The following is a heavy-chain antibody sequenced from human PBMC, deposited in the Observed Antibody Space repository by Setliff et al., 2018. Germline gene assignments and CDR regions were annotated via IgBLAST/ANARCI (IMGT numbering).Heavy chain of an antibody. V-gene: IGHV1-2*06. CDR3: ARDGEYDYGDYVRFDY. D-gene: IGHD4-17*01. J-gene: IGHJ4*02. Sequence: ASVKVSCKASGYTFTGYYMYWVRQAPGQGLEWMGRINPNSGGTNYAQKFQGRVTMTRDTSISTVYMELSRLRSDDTAVYYCARDGEYDYGDYVRFDYWGQGTLVTVSS. CDR2: INPNSGGT. CDR1: GYTFTGYY.